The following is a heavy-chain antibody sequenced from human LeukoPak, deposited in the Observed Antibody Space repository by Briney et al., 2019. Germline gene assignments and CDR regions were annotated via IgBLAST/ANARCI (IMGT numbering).Heavy chain of an antibody. CDR3: ARSPSREGAWGFDY. V-gene: IGHV4-61*02. Sequence: SETLSLTCSVSDDSIRGDYYWSWIRQPAGKGLEWIGRIYTRGTANYNPSLRSRVTISVDSTKYQVSLKLTSVTAADTAVYYCARSPSREGAWGFDYWGQGTLVTVSS. CDR1: DDSIRGDYY. J-gene: IGHJ4*02. CDR2: IYTRGTA. D-gene: IGHD1-26*01.